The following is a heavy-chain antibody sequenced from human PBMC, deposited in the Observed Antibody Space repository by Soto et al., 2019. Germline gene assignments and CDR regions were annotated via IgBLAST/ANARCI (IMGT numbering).Heavy chain of an antibody. V-gene: IGHV3-30*18. CDR3: ANLPPRGNKYDPADY. CDR2: VSYDGGTK. Sequence: QAQLVESGGGVVQPGRSLRLSCAASGFTFSSFAMHWVRQAPGKGLEWVAIVSYDGGTKYYADSVKGRFTISRDNSKTTLYLQMNSLRTEDTAVYYCANLPPRGNKYDPADYWGQGTLVTVSS. J-gene: IGHJ4*02. CDR1: GFTFSSFA. D-gene: IGHD5-12*01.